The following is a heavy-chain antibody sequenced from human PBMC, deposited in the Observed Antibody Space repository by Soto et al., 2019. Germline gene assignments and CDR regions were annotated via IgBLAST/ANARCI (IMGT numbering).Heavy chain of an antibody. J-gene: IGHJ3*02. Sequence: QVQLVQSGAEVKKPGASVKVSCKASGYTFTSYGISWVRQAPGQGLEWMGWISAYNGNRNYAQKFQGRVTMTTDTSTSTAYMELRSLRSDDTAVYYCARDRPYLHLYDAFDIWGQGTMVTVSS. CDR1: GYTFTSYG. CDR2: ISAYNGNR. CDR3: ARDRPYLHLYDAFDI. V-gene: IGHV1-18*01. D-gene: IGHD3-10*01.